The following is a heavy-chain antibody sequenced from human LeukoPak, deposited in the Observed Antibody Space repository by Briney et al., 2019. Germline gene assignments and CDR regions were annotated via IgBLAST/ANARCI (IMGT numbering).Heavy chain of an antibody. CDR2: IYTSGST. V-gene: IGHV4-61*02. CDR3: ARDRLLWFGELEVLDP. Sequence: TLSLTCTVSGGSISSGSYYWSWIRQPAGKGLEWIGRIYTSGSTNYNPSLKSRVTISVDTSKNQFSLKLSSVTAADTAVYYCARDRLLWFGELEVLDPWGQGTLVTVSS. D-gene: IGHD3-10*01. CDR1: GGSISSGSYY. J-gene: IGHJ5*02.